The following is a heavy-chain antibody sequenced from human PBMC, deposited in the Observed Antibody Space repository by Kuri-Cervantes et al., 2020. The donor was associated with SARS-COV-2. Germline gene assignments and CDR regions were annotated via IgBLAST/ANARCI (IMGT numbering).Heavy chain of an antibody. CDR2: IIPIFGTA. J-gene: IGHJ6*03. D-gene: IGHD5-18*01. CDR1: VGTFSSYA. CDR3: ASSIYSYGTYYYYYYMDV. V-gene: IGHV1-69*05. Sequence: SVKVSCKASVGTFSSYAISWVRQAPGQGLEWMGGIIPIFGTANYAQKFQGRVTITTDESTSTAYMELSSLRSEDTAVYYCASSIYSYGTYYYYYYMDVWGKGTTVTVSS.